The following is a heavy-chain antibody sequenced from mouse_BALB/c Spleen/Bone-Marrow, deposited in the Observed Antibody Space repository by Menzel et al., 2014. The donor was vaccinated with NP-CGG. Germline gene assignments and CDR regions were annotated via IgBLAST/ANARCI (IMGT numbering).Heavy chain of an antibody. J-gene: IGHJ3*01. CDR1: GYTFSTYW. V-gene: IGHV1-9*01. Sequence: VQLQQSGAELMKPGASVKISCKATGYTFSTYWIEWVKQRPGHGLEWIGEILPGSGTTNYNEKFKGKATFTADTSSNTAYMQLSGLTSEDSAVYYCARLITTGGFAYWGQGTLVTVSA. D-gene: IGHD2-4*01. CDR3: ARLITTGGFAY. CDR2: ILPGSGTT.